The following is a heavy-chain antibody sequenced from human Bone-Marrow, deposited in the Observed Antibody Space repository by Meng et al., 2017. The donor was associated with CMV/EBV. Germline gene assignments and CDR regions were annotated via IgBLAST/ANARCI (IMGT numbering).Heavy chain of an antibody. Sequence: GESLKISCQGLGYDFPRYWIAWVRQTPGKGLEWLGFMYPGDSDSKYSPSFQGQVTFSVDKSINTAYLQWGSLKASDSAMYFCVRRNSPYGNNYYFDSWGQGTRVTVSS. V-gene: IGHV5-51*01. CDR1: GYDFPRYW. D-gene: IGHD2/OR15-2a*01. J-gene: IGHJ4*02. CDR2: MYPGDSDS. CDR3: VRRNSPYGNNYYFDS.